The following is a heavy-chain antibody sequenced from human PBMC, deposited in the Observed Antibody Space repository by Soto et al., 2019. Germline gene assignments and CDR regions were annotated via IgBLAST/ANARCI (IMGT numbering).Heavy chain of an antibody. Sequence: NVSCKASGGTFSSYAISWVRQAPGQGLEWMGGIIPIFGTANYAQKFQGRVTITADKSTSTAYMELSSLRSEDTAVYYCARDAHCTNGVCRPYYFDYWGQGTLVTVSS. CDR1: GGTFSSYA. V-gene: IGHV1-69*06. D-gene: IGHD2-8*01. J-gene: IGHJ4*02. CDR3: ARDAHCTNGVCRPYYFDY. CDR2: IIPIFGTA.